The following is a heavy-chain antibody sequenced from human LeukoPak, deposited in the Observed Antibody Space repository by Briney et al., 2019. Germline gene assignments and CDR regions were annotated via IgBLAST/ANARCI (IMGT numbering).Heavy chain of an antibody. CDR3: AKPPAAEDF. J-gene: IGHJ4*02. CDR2: ISWNSGSI. D-gene: IGHD2-2*01. CDR1: GFTFDDYA. Sequence: PGGSLRLSCAASGFTFDDYAMHWVRQAPGKGLEWVSGISWNSGSIGYADSVKGRFTISRDNAKNSLYLQMNSLRAEDTALYYCAKPPAAEDFWGQGTLVTVSS. V-gene: IGHV3-9*01.